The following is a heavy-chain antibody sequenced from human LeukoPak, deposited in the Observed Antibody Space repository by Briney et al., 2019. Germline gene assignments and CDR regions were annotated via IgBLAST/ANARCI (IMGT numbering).Heavy chain of an antibody. Sequence: SETLSLTCTVSGGSISSYYWSWIRQPPGKGLEWLGYIYYSGNTNYNPSLKSRVTISVDTSKNQFSLKLSSVTAADTAVYYCARDKGEYYDSSGYLDYWGQGTLVTVSS. J-gene: IGHJ4*02. CDR1: GGSISSYY. CDR3: ARDKGEYYDSSGYLDY. V-gene: IGHV4-59*01. CDR2: IYYSGNT. D-gene: IGHD3-22*01.